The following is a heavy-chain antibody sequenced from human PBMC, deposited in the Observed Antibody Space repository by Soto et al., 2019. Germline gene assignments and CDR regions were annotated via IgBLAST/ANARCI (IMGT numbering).Heavy chain of an antibody. J-gene: IGHJ6*02. CDR2: IWYDGSNK. V-gene: IGHV3-33*01. D-gene: IGHD5-18*01. Sequence: GGSLRLSCAASGFTFSSYGMHWVRQAPGKGLEWVAVIWYDGSNKYYADSVKGRFTISRDNSKNTLYLQMNSLRAEDTAVYYCARQDTAMASPGYYGMDVWGQGTTVTVSS. CDR1: GFTFSSYG. CDR3: ARQDTAMASPGYYGMDV.